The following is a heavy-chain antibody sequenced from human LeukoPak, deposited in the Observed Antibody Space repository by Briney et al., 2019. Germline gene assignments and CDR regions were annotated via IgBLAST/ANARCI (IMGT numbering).Heavy chain of an antibody. D-gene: IGHD2-2*01. V-gene: IGHV1-2*02. CDR2: IDPNSGGT. CDR1: GYTFTGYY. Sequence: ASVKVSCKASGYTFTGYYMHWVRQAPGQGLEWMGWIDPNSGGTNYAQKFQGRVTMTRNTSISTAYMELSSLRSEDTAVYYCARDGYCSSTSCRSLYYYYGMDVWGQGTTVTVSS. CDR3: ARDGYCSSTSCRSLYYYYGMDV. J-gene: IGHJ6*02.